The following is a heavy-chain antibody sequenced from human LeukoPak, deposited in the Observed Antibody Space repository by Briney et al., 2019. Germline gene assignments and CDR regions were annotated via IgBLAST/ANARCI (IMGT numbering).Heavy chain of an antibody. J-gene: IGHJ4*02. CDR1: GFTFSSCG. V-gene: IGHV3-30*18. Sequence: GGSLRLSCAASGFTFSSCGMHWVRQAPGKGLEWVAVISYDGSNKYYADSVKGRFTISRDNSKNTLYLQMNSLRAEDTAVYYCAKDLRSEYHFDYWGQGTLVTVSS. CDR3: AKDLRSEYHFDY. D-gene: IGHD3-10*02. CDR2: ISYDGSNK.